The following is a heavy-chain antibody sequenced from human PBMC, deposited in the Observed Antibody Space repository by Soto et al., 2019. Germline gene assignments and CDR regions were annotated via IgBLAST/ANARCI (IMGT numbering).Heavy chain of an antibody. CDR2: ISSSGTYI. D-gene: IGHD3-22*01. CDR1: RVSLIISG. CDR3: VRYGLEYYNTVSPDFDI. V-gene: IGHV3-21*06. Sequence: PAGCMGLCCASSRVSLIISGLGVVCQKPGKRLEWVSSISSSGTYIDYADSVKGRFTISRDNAKNSLFLQMNVLRAEDTATYYCVRYGLEYYNTVSPDFDIWAQGTL. J-gene: IGHJ4*01.